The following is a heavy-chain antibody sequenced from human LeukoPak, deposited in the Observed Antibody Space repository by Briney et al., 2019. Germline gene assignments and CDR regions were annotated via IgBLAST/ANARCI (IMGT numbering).Heavy chain of an antibody. CDR3: ARRGAVADAFDI. D-gene: IGHD4-23*01. Sequence: PGRSLRLSCAASGFTFSSYWMHWVRQAPGKRLVWVSRIKSDGSSISYADSVKGRFTICRDNAKNTLYLQMNSQRAEDTAVYYCARRGAVADAFDIWGQGTMVTVSS. CDR1: GFTFSSYW. J-gene: IGHJ3*02. V-gene: IGHV3-74*01. CDR2: IKSDGSSI.